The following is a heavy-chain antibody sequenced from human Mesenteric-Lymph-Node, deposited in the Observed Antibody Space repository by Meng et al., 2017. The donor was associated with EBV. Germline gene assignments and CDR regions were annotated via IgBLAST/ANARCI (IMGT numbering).Heavy chain of an antibody. D-gene: IGHD5-12*01. CDR2: INSDSRYI. V-gene: IGHV3-21*01. Sequence: EGHVLGLGGGLVKPGGSLRLSCAAFGFNFSNYAMNWVRQAPGKGPEWVSSINSDSRYIYYADSVKGRFTISRDNAKNSLYLQVNSLKAEDSAVYYCVRASYSAYDSWGQGTLVTVSS. CDR3: VRASYSAYDS. J-gene: IGHJ4*02. CDR1: GFNFSNYA.